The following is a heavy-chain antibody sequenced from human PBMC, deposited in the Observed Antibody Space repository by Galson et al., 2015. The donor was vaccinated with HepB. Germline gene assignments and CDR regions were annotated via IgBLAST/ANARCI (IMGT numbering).Heavy chain of an antibody. CDR2: ITWNSGSR. CDR1: GFTFDDYA. D-gene: IGHD6-13*01. Sequence: SLRLSCAAYGFTFDDYAMHWVRQAPGKGLEWIAGITWNSGSREYADSVKGRFTISRDNAKNSLYLEMNSLRPDDTAFYHCAKDIFDFKLLQRYSNRWSIFDVWGQGTMVTVAS. V-gene: IGHV3-9*01. J-gene: IGHJ3*01. CDR3: AKDIFDFKLLQRYSNRWSIFDV.